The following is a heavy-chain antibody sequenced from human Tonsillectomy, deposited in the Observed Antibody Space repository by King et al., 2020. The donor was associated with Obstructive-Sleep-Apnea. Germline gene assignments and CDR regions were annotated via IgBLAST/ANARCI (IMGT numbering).Heavy chain of an antibody. J-gene: IGHJ6*02. CDR2: INHSGIT. CDR3: ARATYYDFWSGSGYYYYGMDV. CDR1: GGSFSGYY. Sequence: VQLQQWGAGLLKPSETLSLTCAVYGGSFSGYYWSWIRQPPGKGLEWIGEINHSGITNYNPSLKSRVTIPVYTSKNQFSLKPSSVTAADTAVYYCARATYYDFWSGSGYYYYGMDVWGQGTTVTVSS. D-gene: IGHD3-3*01. V-gene: IGHV4-34*01.